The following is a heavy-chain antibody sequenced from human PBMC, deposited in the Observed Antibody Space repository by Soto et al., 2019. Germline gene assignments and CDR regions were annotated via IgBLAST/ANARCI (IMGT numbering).Heavy chain of an antibody. V-gene: IGHV4-59*08. CDR3: ARGDFLPSGTFLHYCYYMDV. D-gene: IGHD1-1*01. Sequence: SETLSLTCTVSGGSISSYYWSWIRQPPGKGLEWIGYIYYSGSTNYNPSLKSRVTISVDTSKNQFSLKLSSVTAADTAVYYCARGDFLPSGTFLHYCYYMDVWGKGTTVTVSS. CDR1: GGSISSYY. CDR2: IYYSGST. J-gene: IGHJ6*03.